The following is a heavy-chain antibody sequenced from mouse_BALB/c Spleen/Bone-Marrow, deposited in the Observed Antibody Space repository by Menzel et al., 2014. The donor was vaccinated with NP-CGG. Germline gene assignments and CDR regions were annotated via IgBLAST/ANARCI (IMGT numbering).Heavy chain of an antibody. CDR1: GYTFNSYY. V-gene: IGHV1S81*02. J-gene: IGHJ3*01. CDR3: AREGAY. Sequence: VQRVESGAELVKPGASVKLSCKASGYTFNSYYMYWVKQRPGQGLEWIGEINPSNGGINFNEKFKSKATLTVDKSSSTAYMQISRLSSEDSAVYFCAREGAYWGQGTLVTVSA. CDR2: INPSNGGI.